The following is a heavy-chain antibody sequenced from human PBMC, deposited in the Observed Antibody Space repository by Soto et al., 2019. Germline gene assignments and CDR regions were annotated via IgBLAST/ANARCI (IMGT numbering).Heavy chain of an antibody. CDR3: ARDHWGYDFYGYYYYYGMDV. D-gene: IGHD3-3*01. J-gene: IGHJ6*02. CDR2: IYYSGST. Sequence: QVQLQESGPGLVKPSQTLSLTCTVSGGSISSGDYYWSWIRQPPGKGLEWIGYIYYSGSTYYNPSLQCRVTIAVDTSKNQFSLKLSSVTAADTAVYYCARDHWGYDFYGYYYYYGMDVWGQGTTVTVSS. V-gene: IGHV4-30-4*01. CDR1: GGSISSGDYY.